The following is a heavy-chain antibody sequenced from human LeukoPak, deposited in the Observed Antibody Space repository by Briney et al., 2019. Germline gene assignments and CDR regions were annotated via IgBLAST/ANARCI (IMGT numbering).Heavy chain of an antibody. D-gene: IGHD3/OR15-3a*01. CDR1: GYSISSGYY. CDR2: IYYSGNT. J-gene: IGHJ6*03. V-gene: IGHV4-61*01. Sequence: RASETLSLTCTVSGYSISSGYYWGWIRQPPGKGLEWIGYIYYSGNTNYNPSLKSRVTIAVDTSKNQFSLKLSSMNAADTAMYYCARASRGFGLGMDVWGKGTTVTVSS. CDR3: ARASRGFGLGMDV.